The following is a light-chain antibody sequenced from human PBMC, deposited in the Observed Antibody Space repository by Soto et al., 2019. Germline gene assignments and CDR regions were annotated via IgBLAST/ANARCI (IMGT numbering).Light chain of an antibody. J-gene: IGKJ4*01. Sequence: DVQMTQSPSTLSASVGDKVSITCRASENISRWLAWYQQKPGKAPKLLIYQASSLESGVPSRFSGSGSGTEFALTIYSLQPDDFATYYCQHYNSFPLTFGGGTEVEIK. CDR1: ENISRW. CDR2: QAS. V-gene: IGKV1-5*03. CDR3: QHYNSFPLT.